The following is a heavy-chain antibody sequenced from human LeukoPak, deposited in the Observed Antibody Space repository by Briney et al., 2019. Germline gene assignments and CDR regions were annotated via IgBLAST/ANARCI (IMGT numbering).Heavy chain of an antibody. CDR1: DGSISSFY. V-gene: IGHV4-59*12. CDR3: ARKTTVTTGFDP. Sequence: SETLSLTCTVSDGSISSFYRNWIRQPPGKGLEWIGGIYYSGSTYYNPSLKSRVTISVDTSKNQFSLQLSSVTAADTAVYYCARKTTVTTGFDPWGQGTLVTVSS. J-gene: IGHJ5*02. CDR2: IYYSGST. D-gene: IGHD4-17*01.